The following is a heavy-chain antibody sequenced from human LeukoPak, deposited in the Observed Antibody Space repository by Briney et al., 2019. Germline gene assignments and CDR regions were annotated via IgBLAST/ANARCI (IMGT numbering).Heavy chain of an antibody. V-gene: IGHV4-59*01. CDR3: ARAVVSWFDP. CDR2: IYYSGST. J-gene: IGHJ5*02. D-gene: IGHD2-15*01. Sequence: SETLSLTCTVSGDSISSYNWSWLPQPPGKGLEWIGYIYYSGSTNSNTSLKNRVTISVDTAKNQLSLRLNSVSAADTAVYYGARAVVSWFDPWGQGTLVTVSS. CDR1: GDSISSYN.